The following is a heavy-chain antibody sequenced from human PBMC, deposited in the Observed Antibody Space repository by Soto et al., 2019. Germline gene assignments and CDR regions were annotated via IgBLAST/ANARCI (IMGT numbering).Heavy chain of an antibody. CDR1: GFSLSNARMG. CDR2: IFSNDGK. CDR3: ARIQTMVRGVIITLRYYYCMDV. J-gene: IGHJ6*02. Sequence: QVTLKQSGPVLVKPTETLTLTCTVSGFSLSNARMGVSWIRQPPGKALQWLAHIFSNDGKSYSTSLKSRLTISKDTSKSQVVLTMTNMDPVDTATYYCARIQTMVRGVIITLRYYYCMDVWGHGTTVTVSS. D-gene: IGHD3-10*01. V-gene: IGHV2-26*01.